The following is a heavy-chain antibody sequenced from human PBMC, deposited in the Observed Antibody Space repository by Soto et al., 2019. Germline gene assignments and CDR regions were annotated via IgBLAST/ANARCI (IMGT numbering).Heavy chain of an antibody. CDR3: ARGASPAHSYYDSIGYYGGAFDI. V-gene: IGHV3-53*01. Sequence: GGSLRLSCAASGFTVSSNYMSWVSQAPGKGLKWVSGIYSGGSTFDAYSVKGRFTISRGNSNNTLYLQMNSLSAEYTAVYYCARGASPAHSYYDSIGYYGGAFDIWGQGTMVTVSS. D-gene: IGHD3-22*01. J-gene: IGHJ3*02. CDR1: GFTVSSNY. CDR2: IYSGGST.